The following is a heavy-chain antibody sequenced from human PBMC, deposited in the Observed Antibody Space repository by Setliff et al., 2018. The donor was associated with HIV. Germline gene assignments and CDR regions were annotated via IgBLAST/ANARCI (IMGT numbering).Heavy chain of an antibody. Sequence: SETLSLTCAVYGGSFSGYWSWIRQSPGKGLEWLGEINHSGNTHYDPSLKSRLTISIDTSKKQFSPKLTSVTAADAAIYYCVASSSWSCRLNYWGQGTLVTVSS. J-gene: IGHJ4*02. D-gene: IGHD2-2*01. V-gene: IGHV4-34*01. CDR1: GGSFSGY. CDR2: INHSGNT. CDR3: VASSSWSCRLNY.